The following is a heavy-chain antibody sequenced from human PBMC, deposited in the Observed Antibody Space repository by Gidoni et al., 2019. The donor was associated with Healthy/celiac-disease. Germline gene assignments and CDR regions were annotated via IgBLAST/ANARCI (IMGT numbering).Heavy chain of an antibody. CDR3: ARGPPRYYDFWSGYDY. CDR1: GYTFTSSG. Sequence: QVQLVQSGAEVKKPGTSVKVSCKASGYTFTSSGISWVRQAPGQGLEWMGWISAYNGNTNYAQKLQGRVTMTTDTSTSTAYMELRSLRSDDTAVYYCARGPPRYYDFWSGYDYWGQGTLVTVSS. D-gene: IGHD3-3*01. CDR2: ISAYNGNT. J-gene: IGHJ4*02. V-gene: IGHV1-18*01.